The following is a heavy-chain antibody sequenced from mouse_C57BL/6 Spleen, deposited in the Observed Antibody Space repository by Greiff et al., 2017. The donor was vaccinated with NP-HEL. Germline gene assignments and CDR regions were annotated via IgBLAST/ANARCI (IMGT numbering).Heavy chain of an antibody. V-gene: IGHV5-17*01. CDR1: GFTFSDYG. CDR3: ARGYYGSSLSWYFDV. D-gene: IGHD1-1*01. J-gene: IGHJ1*03. Sequence: EVMLVESGGGLVKPGGSLKLSCAASGFTFSDYGMHWVRQAPEKGLEWVAYISSGSSTIYYADTVKGRFTISRDNAKNTLFLQMTSLRAEDTAMYYCARGYYGSSLSWYFDVWGTGTTVTVSS. CDR2: ISSGSSTI.